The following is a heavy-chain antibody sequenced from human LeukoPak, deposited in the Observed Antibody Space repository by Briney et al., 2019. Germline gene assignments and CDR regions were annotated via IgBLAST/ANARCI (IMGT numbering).Heavy chain of an antibody. CDR1: GFTFSSYG. CDR2: ISYDGRNE. J-gene: IGHJ4*02. V-gene: IGHV3-30*03. Sequence: PGRSLRLSCAASGFTFSSYGMHWVRQAPGKGLEWVAAISYDGRNEYYADSVKGRFTISRDNSKNTVYLQMNSLSAEDTAVYYCARDYYASGSHDSWGQGALVTVSS. CDR3: ARDYYASGSHDS. D-gene: IGHD3-10*01.